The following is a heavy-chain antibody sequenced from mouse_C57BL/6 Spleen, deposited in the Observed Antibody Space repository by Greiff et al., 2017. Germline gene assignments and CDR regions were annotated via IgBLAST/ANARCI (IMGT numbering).Heavy chain of an antibody. V-gene: IGHV1-80*01. CDR2: IYPGDGDT. D-gene: IGHD1-1*01. J-gene: IGHJ2*01. Sequence: VKLMESGAELVKPGASVKISCKASGYAFSSYWMNWVKQRPGKGLEWIGQIYPGDGDTNYNGKFKGKATLTADKSSSTAYMQLSSLTSEDSAVYFCARSSITTVAHYWGQGTTLTVSS. CDR3: ARSSITTVAHY. CDR1: GYAFSSYW.